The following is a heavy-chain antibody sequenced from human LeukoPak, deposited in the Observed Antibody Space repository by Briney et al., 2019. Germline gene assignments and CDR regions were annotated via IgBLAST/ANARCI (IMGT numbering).Heavy chain of an antibody. CDR3: ARHLSLVGDYYYYGMDV. CDR1: GGSINNYY. CDR2: IYYSGST. D-gene: IGHD2-15*01. J-gene: IGHJ6*02. V-gene: IGHV4-59*08. Sequence: SETLSLTCTVSGGSINNYYWSWIRQPPGKGLEWIGYIYYSGSTNYNPSLKSRVTISVDTSKNQFSLKLTSVTAADTAVYYCARHLSLVGDYYYYGMDVWGQGTMVTVSS.